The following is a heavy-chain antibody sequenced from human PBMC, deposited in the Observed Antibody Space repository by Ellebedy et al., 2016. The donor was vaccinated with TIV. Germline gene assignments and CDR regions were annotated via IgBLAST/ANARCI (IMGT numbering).Heavy chain of an antibody. V-gene: IGHV3-23*01. D-gene: IGHD1-26*01. CDR2: ISAGGGST. CDR1: GFTFNTYA. J-gene: IGHJ4*02. CDR3: AKEGPVREFDY. Sequence: GESLKISXAASGFTFNTYAMSWVRQAPGKGLEWVSGISAGGGSTYYANSVKGRFTISRDNPKNTLDLEMNNLRVEDTAVYYCAKEGPVREFDYWGQGTLVTVSS.